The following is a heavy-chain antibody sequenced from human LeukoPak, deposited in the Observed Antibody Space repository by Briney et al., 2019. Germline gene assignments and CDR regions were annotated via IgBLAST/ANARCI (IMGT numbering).Heavy chain of an antibody. CDR3: VRVSRSTSCPDCYNMDV. J-gene: IGHJ6*03. Sequence: GRSLRLSCAASGFTFSYYGMHWVRQAPGKGLEWVAVIWNDGSNRYYADSVKGRFTISRDNSQYTLYLQMNSLKAEDTAVYFCVRVSRSTSCPDCYNMDVWGKGTTVTVSS. D-gene: IGHD2-2*01. V-gene: IGHV3-33*01. CDR1: GFTFSYYG. CDR2: IWNDGSNR.